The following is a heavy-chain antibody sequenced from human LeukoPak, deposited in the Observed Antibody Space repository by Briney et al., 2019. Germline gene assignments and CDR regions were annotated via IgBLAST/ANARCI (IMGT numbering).Heavy chain of an antibody. V-gene: IGHV3-23*01. CDR1: GFTFSSYA. CDR3: ARVIYSGWEGELSD. CDR2: ISGSGGST. D-gene: IGHD6-19*01. J-gene: IGHJ4*02. Sequence: GGSLRLSCAASGFTFSSYAMSWVRQAPGKGLEWVSAISGSGGSTYYADSVKGRFTISRDNSKNTLYLQMNSLRAEDTAVYYCARVIYSGWEGELSDWGQGTLVTVSS.